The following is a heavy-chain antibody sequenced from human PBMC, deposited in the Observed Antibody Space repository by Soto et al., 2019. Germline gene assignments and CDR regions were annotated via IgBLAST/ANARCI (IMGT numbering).Heavy chain of an antibody. CDR2: INSDGSST. D-gene: IGHD5-18*01. V-gene: IGHV3-74*01. CDR3: AREGVGYSYGNFDY. Sequence: EVQLVESGGGLVQPGGSLRLSCAASGFTFSRYWMHWVGQAPGKGLVWVSRINSDGSSTFSADSVKGRFTISRDNAKNTLYLQMNSLRAEDTAVYYCAREGVGYSYGNFDYWGQGTLVTVSS. CDR1: GFTFSRYW. J-gene: IGHJ4*02.